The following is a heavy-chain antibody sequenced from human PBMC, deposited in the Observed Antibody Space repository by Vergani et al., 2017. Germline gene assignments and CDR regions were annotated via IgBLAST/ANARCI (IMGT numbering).Heavy chain of an antibody. D-gene: IGHD3-16*01. CDR1: GDSISSDNLY. V-gene: IGHV4-61*02. CDR3: ASDRRLRGSYIHLGL. CDR2: FYSSGIY. J-gene: IGHJ4*02. Sequence: QVQLQESGPGLLKPSQTLSLTCTVSGDSISSDNLYWHWLRQPAGKGLEWIGRFYSSGIYNYNPSLKSRVSMSLDTSKNQFSLHLKSVTAADSATSYCASDRRLRGSYIHLGLWGQGALVNVSS.